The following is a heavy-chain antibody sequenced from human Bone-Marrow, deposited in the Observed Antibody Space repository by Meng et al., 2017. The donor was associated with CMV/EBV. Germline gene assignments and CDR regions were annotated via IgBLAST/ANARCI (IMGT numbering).Heavy chain of an antibody. D-gene: IGHD3-22*01. J-gene: IGHJ4*01. Sequence: TLSLTCTVSGGTISSGDYYWSWFRQPPGKGLEWIGYIYYSGSTYYNPSLKSRVTISVDTSKNQFSLKLSSVNAADTAVYYCARGLRAMIVVKDPRFDDWGQGTMVTVSS. V-gene: IGHV4-30-4*08. CDR1: GGTISSGDYY. CDR3: ARGLRAMIVVKDPRFDD. CDR2: IYYSGST.